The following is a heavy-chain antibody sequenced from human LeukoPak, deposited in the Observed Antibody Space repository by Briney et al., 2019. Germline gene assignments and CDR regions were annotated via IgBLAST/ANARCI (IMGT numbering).Heavy chain of an antibody. D-gene: IGHD7-27*01. Sequence: PSETLSLTCTVSGGSISSSSYYWGWIRQPPGKGLEWTGSIYYSGSTYYNPSLKSRVTISVDTSKNQFSLKLSSVTAADTAVYYCASLTGPLDYYYYYYMDVWGKGTTVTVSS. V-gene: IGHV4-39*01. CDR3: ASLTGPLDYYYYYYMDV. CDR1: GGSISSSSYY. J-gene: IGHJ6*03. CDR2: IYYSGST.